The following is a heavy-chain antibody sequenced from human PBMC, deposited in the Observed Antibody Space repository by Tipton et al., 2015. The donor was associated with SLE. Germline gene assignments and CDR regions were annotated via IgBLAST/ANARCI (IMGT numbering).Heavy chain of an antibody. D-gene: IGHD3-22*01. Sequence: TLSLTCAVSGYSISSTYYWGWIRQPPGKGLEWIGSIFYSGSFSGGSTYYNPSLKSRVTISVDTSKNQFSLKLSSVTAADTAIYYCARDSPYDSSGYYSDYWGQGTQVTVSS. J-gene: IGHJ4*02. CDR1: GYSISSTYY. CDR2: IFYSGSFSGGST. CDR3: ARDSPYDSSGYYSDY. V-gene: IGHV4-38-2*02.